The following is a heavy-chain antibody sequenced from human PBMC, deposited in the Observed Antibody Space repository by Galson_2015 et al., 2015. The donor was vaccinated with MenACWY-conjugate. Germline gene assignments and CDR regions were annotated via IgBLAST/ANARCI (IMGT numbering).Heavy chain of an antibody. Sequence: SVKVSCKASGGTFSTYTITWVRQAPGLGLEWMGRIIPIAGATNYAQKFQGRVSITADKSTRTSYMELSGLRSEDTAIYYCATGHCSSDKFYSTSYWGQGTLVSVSS. CDR2: IIPIAGAT. V-gene: IGHV1-69*08. J-gene: IGHJ4*02. CDR1: GGTFSTYT. CDR3: ATGHCSSDKFYSTSY. D-gene: IGHD2-15*01.